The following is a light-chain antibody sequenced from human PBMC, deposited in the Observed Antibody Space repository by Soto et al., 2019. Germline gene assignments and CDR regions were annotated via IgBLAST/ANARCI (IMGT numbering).Light chain of an antibody. V-gene: IGKV3-20*01. CDR3: QQYGSSPFT. J-gene: IGKJ4*01. CDR1: QSVTTSY. Sequence: EIVLTQSPGTLSLSPGERATLSCRASQSVTTSYLAWYQHKPGQAPRLLIYGASRRATGIPDRFSGGGSGTDFTLTISRLELEDFAVYYCQQYGSSPFTFGGGTKVEIK. CDR2: GAS.